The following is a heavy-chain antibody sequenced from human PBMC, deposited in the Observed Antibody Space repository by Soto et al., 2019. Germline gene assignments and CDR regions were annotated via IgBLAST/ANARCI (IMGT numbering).Heavy chain of an antibody. CDR1: GFTFSSYE. Sequence: PGGSLRLSCAASGFTFSSYEMNWVRQAPGKGLEWVSYISSSGSTIYYADSVKGRFTISRDNAKNSLYLQMNSLRAEDTAVYYCAKDQRRYYDFWSGYYLSFDYWGQGTLVTVSS. J-gene: IGHJ4*02. CDR3: AKDQRRYYDFWSGYYLSFDY. CDR2: ISSSGSTI. D-gene: IGHD3-3*01. V-gene: IGHV3-48*03.